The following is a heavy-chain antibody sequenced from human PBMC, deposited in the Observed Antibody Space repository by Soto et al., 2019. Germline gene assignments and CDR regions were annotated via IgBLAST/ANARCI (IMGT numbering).Heavy chain of an antibody. D-gene: IGHD3-16*02. J-gene: IGHJ5*02. V-gene: IGHV4-39*01. CDR2: FYYSGST. Sequence: QLQLQESGPGLVKPSETLSLTCTVSGGSITNSTYYWGWIRQPPGKGLEWIGTFYYSGSTYYSPSLKGRVTISVDTSKNQFSLNLSSLTAADTAVYYCARPRSYRNWFDPWGQGTRVTVSS. CDR3: ARPRSYRNWFDP. CDR1: GGSITNSTYY.